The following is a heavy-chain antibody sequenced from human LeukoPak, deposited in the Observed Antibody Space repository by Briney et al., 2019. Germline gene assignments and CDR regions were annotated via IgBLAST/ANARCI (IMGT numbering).Heavy chain of an antibody. CDR1: GFGVSRNY. Sequence: PGGSLRLSCAASGFGVSRNYMNWVRQAPGKGLEWVSILYSNDDTYFGNSVKGRFTISRDDSKNTLYLQMDSLRVEDTAVYYCARSQITMIRGDFDYWGQGTLVTVSS. V-gene: IGHV3-66*01. CDR3: ARSQITMIRGDFDY. CDR2: LYSNDDT. D-gene: IGHD3-10*01. J-gene: IGHJ4*02.